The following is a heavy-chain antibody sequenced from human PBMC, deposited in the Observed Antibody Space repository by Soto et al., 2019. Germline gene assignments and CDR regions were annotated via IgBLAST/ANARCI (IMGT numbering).Heavy chain of an antibody. Sequence: SVKVSFKACGGTFSSYAISWLRQAPGQGLEWMGGIIPIFGTANYAQKFQGRVTITADESTSTAYMELGSLRSEDTAVYYCARGRSSREENWFDPWGQGTLVTVSS. J-gene: IGHJ5*02. CDR3: ARGRSSREENWFDP. D-gene: IGHD6-13*01. CDR1: GGTFSSYA. CDR2: IIPIFGTA. V-gene: IGHV1-69*13.